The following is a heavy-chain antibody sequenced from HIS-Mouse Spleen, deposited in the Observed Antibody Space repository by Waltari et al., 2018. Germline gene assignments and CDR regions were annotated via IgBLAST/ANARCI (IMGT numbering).Heavy chain of an antibody. V-gene: IGHV4-38-2*02. CDR2: IYHSGSP. D-gene: IGHD2-8*01. CDR3: ARDSWAYAIEYFQH. J-gene: IGHJ1*01. Sequence: QVQLQESGPGLVKPSETLSLTCTVSGYSLSSGYYWGWIRQPPGKGLEWIGSIYHSGSPYCNPSLKSRVTISVDTSKNQFSLKLSSVTAADTAVYYCARDSWAYAIEYFQHWGQGTLVTVSS. CDR1: GYSLSSGYY.